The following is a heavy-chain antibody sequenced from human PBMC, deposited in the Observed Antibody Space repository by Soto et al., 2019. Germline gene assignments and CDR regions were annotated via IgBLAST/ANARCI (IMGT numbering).Heavy chain of an antibody. CDR3: ARGNHRWLQLWYFDL. J-gene: IGHJ2*01. Sequence: SVKVSCKASGGTFSSYTISWVRQAPGQGLEWMGGIIPIFGTANYAQKFQGRVTITADESTSTAYMELSSLRSEDTAVYYCARGNHRWLQLWYFDLWGRGTLVTVSS. CDR1: GGTFSSYT. V-gene: IGHV1-69*13. D-gene: IGHD5-12*01. CDR2: IIPIFGTA.